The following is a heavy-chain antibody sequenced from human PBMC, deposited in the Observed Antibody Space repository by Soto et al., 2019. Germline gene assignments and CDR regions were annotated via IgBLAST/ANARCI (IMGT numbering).Heavy chain of an antibody. J-gene: IGHJ6*02. CDR3: ARGRVQQWLVRNYYYYGMDV. D-gene: IGHD6-19*01. V-gene: IGHV4-34*01. CDR2: INHSGST. Sequence: QVQLQQWGAGLLKPSETLSLTCAVYGGSFSGYYWSWIRQPPGKGLEWIGEINHSGSTNYNPSLKSRVTISVDTSKNQFSLKLSSVTAADTAVYYCARGRVQQWLVRNYYYYGMDVWGQGTTVTVSS. CDR1: GGSFSGYY.